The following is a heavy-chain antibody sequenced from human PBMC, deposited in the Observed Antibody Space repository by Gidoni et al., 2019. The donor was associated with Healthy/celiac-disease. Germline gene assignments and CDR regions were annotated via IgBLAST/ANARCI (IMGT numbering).Heavy chain of an antibody. Sequence: QVQLVQSGAEVKKPGSSVKVSCKASGGTFSSYTISWVRQAPGQGLEWMGRIIPILGIANYAQKFQGRVTITADKSTSTAYMELSSLRSEDTAVYYCAREWLRDYGDPAHFDYWGQGTLVTVSS. CDR3: AREWLRDYGDPAHFDY. CDR2: IIPILGIA. J-gene: IGHJ4*02. CDR1: GGTFSSYT. V-gene: IGHV1-69*08. D-gene: IGHD4-17*01.